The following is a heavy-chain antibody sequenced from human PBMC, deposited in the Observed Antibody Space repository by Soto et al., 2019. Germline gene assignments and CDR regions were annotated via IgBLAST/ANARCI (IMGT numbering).Heavy chain of an antibody. J-gene: IGHJ4*02. CDR2: INHSGST. D-gene: IGHD3-10*01. CDR3: ASGYGRTFDY. V-gene: IGHV4-34*01. Sequence: QVQLQQWGAGLLKPSETLSLTCAVYGGSFSGYYWSWIRQPPGKGLEWIGEINHSGSTNYNPSLKSRVTISVDTSKNQFSLMLSSVTAADTAVYYCASGYGRTFDYWGQGTLVTVSS. CDR1: GGSFSGYY.